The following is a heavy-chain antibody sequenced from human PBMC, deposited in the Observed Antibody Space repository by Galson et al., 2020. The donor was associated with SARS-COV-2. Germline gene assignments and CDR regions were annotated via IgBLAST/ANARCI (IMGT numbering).Heavy chain of an antibody. Sequence: SETLSLTCTVSGGSINSGDNYWSWIRQPPGKGLEWLGYIHYSGSTHYNPSLKSRLIISIDTSKNQFSLKVISVTAADTAVYYCARGYDYNGHYIDYWGQGTLVTVSS. V-gene: IGHV4-31*03. J-gene: IGHJ4*02. D-gene: IGHD3-16*01. CDR3: ARGYDYNGHYIDY. CDR2: IHYSGST. CDR1: GGSINSGDNY.